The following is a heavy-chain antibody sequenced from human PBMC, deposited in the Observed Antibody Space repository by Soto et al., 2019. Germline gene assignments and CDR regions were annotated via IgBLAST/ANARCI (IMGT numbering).Heavy chain of an antibody. J-gene: IGHJ4*01. CDR1: GFTFSSYT. CDR3: ARDPSPYTSGWYGIDF. Sequence: PGGSLRLSCAASGFTFSSYTMSWVRQAPGKGPEWVSSISGSGGSTYYADSVKGRFTISRDNSKNTLFLQMSSLTADDSAVYYCARDPSPYTSGWYGIDFWGLGTLVTVSS. CDR2: ISGSGGST. V-gene: IGHV3-23*01. D-gene: IGHD6-19*01.